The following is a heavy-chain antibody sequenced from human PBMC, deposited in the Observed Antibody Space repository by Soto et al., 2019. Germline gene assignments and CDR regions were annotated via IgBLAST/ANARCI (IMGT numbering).Heavy chain of an antibody. CDR2: IYYSGST. CDR3: ARQLLLERFDP. J-gene: IGHJ5*02. D-gene: IGHD6-6*01. CDR1: GGSISSYY. Sequence: SETLSLTCTVSGGSISSYYWSWIRQPPGKGLEWIGYIYYSGSTNYNPSLKSRVTISVDTSKNQFSLKLSSVTAADTGVYYFARQLLLERFDPWGQGTLVTVSS. V-gene: IGHV4-59*01.